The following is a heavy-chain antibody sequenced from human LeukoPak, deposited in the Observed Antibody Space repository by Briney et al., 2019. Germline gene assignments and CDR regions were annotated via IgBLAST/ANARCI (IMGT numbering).Heavy chain of an antibody. V-gene: IGHV4-4*07. J-gene: IGHJ6*03. Sequence: PSETLSLTCTVSGGSISSYYWSRIRQPAGKGLEWIGRIYTSGSTNYNPSLKSRVTISVDTSKNQFSLKLSSVTAADTAVYYCARGPRYYYHYMDVWGKGTTVTVSS. CDR3: ARGPRYYYHYMDV. CDR1: GGSISSYY. CDR2: IYTSGST.